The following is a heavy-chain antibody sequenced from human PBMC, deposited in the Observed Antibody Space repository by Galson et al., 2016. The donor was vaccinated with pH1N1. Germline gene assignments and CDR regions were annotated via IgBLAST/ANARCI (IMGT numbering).Heavy chain of an antibody. CDR1: GFIFSQYG. CDR3: ARAPPTFNNGGWAFDV. J-gene: IGHJ3*01. CDR2: ISYDGNYK. D-gene: IGHD1/OR15-1a*01. Sequence: SLRLSCAASGFIFSQYGMHWVRQAPGKGLEWVAFISYDGNYKYYGDSVKGRFTISRDNSKNTVHLQMNSLRADDTAVYYCARAPPTFNNGGWAFDVWGQGTMVSVSS. V-gene: IGHV3-30*03.